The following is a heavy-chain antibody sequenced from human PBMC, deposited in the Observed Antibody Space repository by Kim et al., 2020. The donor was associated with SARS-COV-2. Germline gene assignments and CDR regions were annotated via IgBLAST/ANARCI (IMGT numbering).Heavy chain of an antibody. CDR1: GGSISSNNW. J-gene: IGHJ6*02. Sequence: SETLSLTCGVSGGSISSNNWWCWVRQPPGKGLEWIGDIYHSGTTNYNPSLKSRVTMSVDKSKNQFFLNLRSMTAADTAVYYCARPVAGSVWDVWGQGTTVTVA. D-gene: IGHD6-19*01. CDR3: ARPVAGSVWDV. CDR2: IYHSGTT. V-gene: IGHV4-4*02.